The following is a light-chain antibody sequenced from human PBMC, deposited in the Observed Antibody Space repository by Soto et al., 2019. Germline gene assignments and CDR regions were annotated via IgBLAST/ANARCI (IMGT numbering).Light chain of an antibody. CDR2: DAS. CDR1: QSVSSN. CDR3: QQYNNWPPIT. Sequence: EIVMTQSPSTLSVSPGERATLSCRASQSVSSNLAWYQQKPGQAPRLLIYDASTRATGIPARFSGSGSGTDFTLTISSLQSEDFAVYYCQQYNNWPPITFGQGTRLEIK. V-gene: IGKV3D-15*01. J-gene: IGKJ5*01.